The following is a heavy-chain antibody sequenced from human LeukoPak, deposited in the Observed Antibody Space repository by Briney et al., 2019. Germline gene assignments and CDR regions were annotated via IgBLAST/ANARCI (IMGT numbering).Heavy chain of an antibody. V-gene: IGHV3-7*01. CDR2: IKQDGSEK. Sequence: PGGSLRLSCVASGFTFSTYWMSWVRQAPGKGLEWVANIKQDGSEKYYVDSVKGRFTISRDNAKNSLYLQMNSLRAEDTAVYYYARPRYYYGSGSYPNWFDPWGQGTLVTVSS. CDR3: ARPRYYYGSGSYPNWFDP. D-gene: IGHD3-10*01. CDR1: GFTFSTYW. J-gene: IGHJ5*02.